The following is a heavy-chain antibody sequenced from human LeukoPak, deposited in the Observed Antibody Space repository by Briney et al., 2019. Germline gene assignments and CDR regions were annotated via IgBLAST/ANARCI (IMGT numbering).Heavy chain of an antibody. CDR2: INYSGGT. CDR1: GGSISSGNYY. D-gene: IGHD2-2*01. V-gene: IGHV4-61*05. CDR3: ARLRETYHDY. Sequence: PSETLSLTCNVFGGSISSGNYYWGWIRQPPGKGLEWLGYINYSGGTNYNPSLKSRVTILVDTSKNQFSLKLSSVTAADTALYYCARLRETYHDYWGQGTLVTVSS. J-gene: IGHJ4*02.